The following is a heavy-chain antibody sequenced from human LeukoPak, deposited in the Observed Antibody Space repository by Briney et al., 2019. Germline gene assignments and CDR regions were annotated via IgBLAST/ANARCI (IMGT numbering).Heavy chain of an antibody. CDR1: GGSFSDHN. CDR2: IYYSGST. Sequence: KPSETLSLTCAVYGGSFSDHNWSWIRQPPGKGLEWIGYIYYSGSTYYNPSLKSRVTMSVDTSKNQFSLKLSSVTAADTAMYYCARPSIAARSIDYWGQGTLVTVSS. V-gene: IGHV4-30-4*08. D-gene: IGHD6-6*01. CDR3: ARPSIAARSIDY. J-gene: IGHJ4*02.